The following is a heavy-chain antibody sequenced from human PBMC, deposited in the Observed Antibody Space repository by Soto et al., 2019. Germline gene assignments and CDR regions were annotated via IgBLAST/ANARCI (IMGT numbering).Heavy chain of an antibody. Sequence: GGSLRLSCVDSGFTFRSYEMNWVRQAPGKGLEWVSYISGSGSAIYYPDSVQGRFTISRDNAKNSLYLQMNSLRAEDTAIYYCSRESCCSSTCSTGYGMDVWGQGTTVTVSS. CDR3: SRESCCSSTCSTGYGMDV. J-gene: IGHJ6*02. CDR2: ISGSGSAI. D-gene: IGHD2-2*01. V-gene: IGHV3-48*03. CDR1: GFTFRSYE.